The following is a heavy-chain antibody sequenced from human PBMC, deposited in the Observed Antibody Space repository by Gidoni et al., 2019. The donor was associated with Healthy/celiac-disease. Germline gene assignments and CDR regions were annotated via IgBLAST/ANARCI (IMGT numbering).Heavy chain of an antibody. CDR1: GFYFGNYA. D-gene: IGHD5-12*01. Sequence: VQLVVSGGGLVQPGGSLRHLCRDSGFYFGNYAMSWFRQAPGKGLEWVGLIRSKAYGGTTEYAASVKGRFTISRDDSKSIAYLQMSSLRTEDTAVYYCTMEYSGYAPYFDYWGQGTLVTVSS. CDR3: TMEYSGYAPYFDY. V-gene: IGHV3-49*03. CDR2: IRSKAYGGTT. J-gene: IGHJ4*02.